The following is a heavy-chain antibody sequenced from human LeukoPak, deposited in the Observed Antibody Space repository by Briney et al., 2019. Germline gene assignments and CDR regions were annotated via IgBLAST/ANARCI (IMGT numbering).Heavy chain of an antibody. D-gene: IGHD1-26*01. Sequence: SETLSLTCTVSGGSISSGSYYWSWIRQPAGKGLEWIGRIYTSGSTNYNPSLKSRVTISLNTSKNQFSLKLSSVTAADTAMYYCARTATTGLRTLDIWGQGTMVTVSS. V-gene: IGHV4-61*02. CDR3: ARTATTGLRTLDI. CDR1: GGSISSGSYY. J-gene: IGHJ3*02. CDR2: IYTSGST.